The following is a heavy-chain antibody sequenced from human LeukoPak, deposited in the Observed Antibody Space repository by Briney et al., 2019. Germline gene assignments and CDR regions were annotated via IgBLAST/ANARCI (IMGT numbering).Heavy chain of an antibody. CDR1: GFTFSHFW. V-gene: IGHV3-7*04. CDR2: IKKTGSET. J-gene: IGHJ6*02. Sequence: GGSLRLSCAASGFTFSHFWMSWVRQAPGKGLEWVAYIKKTGSETYYVDSVKGRFTITRDNTRSSLFLQMYSLRAEDTAVYFCARGGGLDVWGQGATVTVSS. CDR3: ARGGGLDV.